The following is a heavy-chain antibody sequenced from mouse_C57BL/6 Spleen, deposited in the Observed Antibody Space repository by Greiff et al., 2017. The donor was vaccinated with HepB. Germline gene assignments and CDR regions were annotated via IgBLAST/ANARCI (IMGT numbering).Heavy chain of an antibody. CDR3: TRYKGTAQASWFAY. D-gene: IGHD3-2*02. J-gene: IGHJ3*01. CDR2: IDPETGGT. V-gene: IGHV1-15*01. Sequence: QVQLKQSGAELVRPGASVTLSCKASGYTFTDYEMHWVKQTPVHGLEWIGAIDPETGGTAYNQKFKGKAILTADKSSSTAYMELRSLTSEDSAVYYCTRYKGTAQASWFAYWGQGTLVTVSA. CDR1: GYTFTDYE.